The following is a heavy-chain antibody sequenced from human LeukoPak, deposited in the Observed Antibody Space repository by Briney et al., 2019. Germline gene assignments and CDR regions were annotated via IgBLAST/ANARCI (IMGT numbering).Heavy chain of an antibody. V-gene: IGHV1-8*02. CDR1: GYTFTSYG. J-gene: IGHJ4*02. CDR3: AREGSTLNFDY. D-gene: IGHD2-15*01. Sequence: ASVKVSCKASGYTFTSYGISWVRQATGQGLEWMGWMNPNSGNTGYAQKFQGRVTMTRNTSISTAYMELSSLRSEDTAVYYCAREGSTLNFDYWGQGTLVTVSS. CDR2: MNPNSGNT.